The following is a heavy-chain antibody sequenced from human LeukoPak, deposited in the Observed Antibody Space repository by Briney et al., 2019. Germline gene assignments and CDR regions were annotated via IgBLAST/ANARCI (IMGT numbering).Heavy chain of an antibody. D-gene: IGHD6-13*01. Sequence: GSLRPFWATFGFTFRTCWMGRVRQAPGEGLAWVATIKQDGSEKYYGDSVKGRFTISRDNAKNSLYLQMNGLRAEDTAMYYCARDSAGNDYCGQGTLVTVSS. V-gene: IGHV3-7*01. CDR1: GFTFRTCW. J-gene: IGHJ4*02. CDR2: IKQDGSEK. CDR3: ARDSAGNDY.